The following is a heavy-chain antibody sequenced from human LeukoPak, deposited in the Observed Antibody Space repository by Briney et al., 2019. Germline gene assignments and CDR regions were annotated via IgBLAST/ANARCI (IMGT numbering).Heavy chain of an antibody. Sequence: SQTLSLTCSVSGGSVGTDYYFWNWLRQPAGKELEWIGRVYSSGTTHYNPSLNGQVTMSVDTSKNLFSLRLSSATAADTAVYYCAGYREPYDHLPHTLTIWGQGTMVAVSS. D-gene: IGHD2-2*02. CDR2: VYSSGTT. J-gene: IGHJ3*02. V-gene: IGHV4-61*02. CDR3: AGYREPYDHLPHTLTI. CDR1: GGSVGTDYYF.